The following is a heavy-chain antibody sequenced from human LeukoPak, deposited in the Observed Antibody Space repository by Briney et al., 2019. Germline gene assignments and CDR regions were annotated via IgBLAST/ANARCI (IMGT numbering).Heavy chain of an antibody. V-gene: IGHV3-30*02. CDR2: IRYDGSNK. CDR1: GFTFSSYG. D-gene: IGHD2-8*01. Sequence: GGSLRLSCAASGFTFSSYGMHWVRQAPGKGLEWVAFIRYDGSNKYYADSVKGRFTISRDNSKNTLYLQMNSLRAEDTALYYCARDLMMEGRYFNYYMDVWGEGTTVTVSS. CDR3: ARDLMMEGRYFNYYMDV. J-gene: IGHJ6*03.